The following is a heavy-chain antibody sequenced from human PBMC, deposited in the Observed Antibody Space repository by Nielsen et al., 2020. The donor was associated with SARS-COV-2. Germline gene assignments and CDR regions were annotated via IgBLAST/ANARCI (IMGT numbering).Heavy chain of an antibody. D-gene: IGHD6-13*01. CDR1: GFIFDDYA. CDR2: ISWNGGSI. J-gene: IGHJ6*02. V-gene: IGHV3-9*01. Sequence: SLKISCAASGFIFDDYAMHWVRQAPGKGPEWVSGISWNGGSIGYADSVKGRFTTSRDNAKNSLYLQMNSLRAEDTALYYCAKSWIAAPSYGMDVWGQGTTVTVSS. CDR3: AKSWIAAPSYGMDV.